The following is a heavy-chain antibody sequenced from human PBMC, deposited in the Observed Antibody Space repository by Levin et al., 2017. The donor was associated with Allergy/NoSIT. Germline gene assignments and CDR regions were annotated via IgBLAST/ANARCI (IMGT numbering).Heavy chain of an antibody. J-gene: IGHJ4*02. CDR3: AKAFHQQLGTGFPIDY. CDR2: ISGSGGST. D-gene: IGHD6-6*01. V-gene: IGHV3-23*01. Sequence: GGSLRLSCAASGFTFSSYAMSWVRQAPGKGLEWVSAISGSGGSTYYADSVKGRFTISRDNSKNTLYLQMNSLRAEDTAVYYCAKAFHQQLGTGFPIDYWGQGTLVTVSS. CDR1: GFTFSSYA.